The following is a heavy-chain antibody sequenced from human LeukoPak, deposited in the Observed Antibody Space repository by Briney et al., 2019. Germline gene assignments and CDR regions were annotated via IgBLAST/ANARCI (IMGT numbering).Heavy chain of an antibody. D-gene: IGHD4-17*01. J-gene: IGHJ4*02. CDR3: ARPTTNYFDY. Sequence: SETLSLTCTVSGGSISSYYWSWIRQPPGKGLEWIGYIYYSGSTNYNPSLKSRVTISVDTSKNQFSLKLSSVTAADTAVYYCARPTTNYFDYWGQGTLVTVSS. CDR1: GGSISSYY. CDR2: IYYSGST. V-gene: IGHV4-59*08.